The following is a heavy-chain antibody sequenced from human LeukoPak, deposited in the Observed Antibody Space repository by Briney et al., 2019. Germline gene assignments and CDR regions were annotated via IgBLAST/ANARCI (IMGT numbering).Heavy chain of an antibody. J-gene: IGHJ3*02. CDR1: GFTLSSYW. Sequence: GSLRVSCAAPGFTLSSYWMSWVRQAPGKGLEWVANIKQDGSEKYYVDSVKGRFTISRDNAKNSLYLQMNSLRAEDAAVYYCVRVVAAAGHYAFDIWGQGTMVTVSS. CDR2: IKQDGSEK. V-gene: IGHV3-7*01. CDR3: VRVVAAAGHYAFDI. D-gene: IGHD6-13*01.